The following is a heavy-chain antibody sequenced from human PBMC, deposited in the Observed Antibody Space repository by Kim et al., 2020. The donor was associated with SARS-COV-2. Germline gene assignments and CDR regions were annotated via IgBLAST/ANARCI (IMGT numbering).Heavy chain of an antibody. CDR2: IRSKGYGGTT. CDR1: GFTFDDYA. CDR3: TRWYYDQFPIDY. D-gene: IGHD3-22*01. V-gene: IGHV3-49*03. J-gene: IGHJ4*02. Sequence: GGSLRLSCTASGFTFDDYAMSWFRQAPGKGLEWVGFIRSKGYGGTTEYAASVKGRFTISRDASKSIAYLQMNSLKTEDTAVYYCTRWYYDQFPIDYWGQGTLVTGSS.